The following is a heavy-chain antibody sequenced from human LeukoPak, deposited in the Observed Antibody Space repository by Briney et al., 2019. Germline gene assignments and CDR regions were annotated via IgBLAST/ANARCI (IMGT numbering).Heavy chain of an antibody. CDR3: ARDRGSGGNHFDY. D-gene: IGHD3-16*01. J-gene: IGHJ4*02. V-gene: IGHV1-2*06. Sequence: ASVKVSCKASGYVFSGYYIHWVRQAPGQGLEWMGRINPNSGDKHYIQKFQGRVNKTRDTPISTACMDLRSLKSDDTAVYYCARDRGSGGNHFDYWGQGTLVTVSS. CDR2: INPNSGDK. CDR1: GYVFSGYY.